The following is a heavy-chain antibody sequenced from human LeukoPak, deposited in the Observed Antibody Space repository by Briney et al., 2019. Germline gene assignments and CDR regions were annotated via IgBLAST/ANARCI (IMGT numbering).Heavy chain of an antibody. Sequence: GESLKISCKGSGYSFTSYWIGWVRQMPGKGLEWMGIIYAGDSDTRYSPSFQGQVTISADKSISTAYLQWSSLKASDTAMYYCARQSSGWQYYYYYYYMDVWGKGTTVTVSS. CDR1: GYSFTSYW. D-gene: IGHD6-19*01. J-gene: IGHJ6*03. V-gene: IGHV5-51*01. CDR2: IYAGDSDT. CDR3: ARQSSGWQYYYYYYYMDV.